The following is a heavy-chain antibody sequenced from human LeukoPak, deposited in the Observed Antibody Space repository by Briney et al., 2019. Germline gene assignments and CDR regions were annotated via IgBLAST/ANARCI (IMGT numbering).Heavy chain of an antibody. CDR3: AREYYYDSSGSWNSFDP. J-gene: IGHJ5*02. CDR1: GYTFTGYY. D-gene: IGHD3-22*01. Sequence: SVKVSCKASGYTFTGYYMHWVRQAPGQGLDWMGGIIPIFGTANYAQKFQGRVTITTDESTSTAYMELSSLRSEDTAVYYCAREYYYDSSGSWNSFDPWGQGTLVTVSS. V-gene: IGHV1-69*05. CDR2: IIPIFGTA.